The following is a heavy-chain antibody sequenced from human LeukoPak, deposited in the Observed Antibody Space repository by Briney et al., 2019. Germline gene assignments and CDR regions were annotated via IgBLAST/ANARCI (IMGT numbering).Heavy chain of an antibody. CDR2: MNPNSGNT. Sequence: ASVKGSCKASGYTFTSYDINWVRQATGQGLEWMGWMNPNSGNTGYAQKFQGRVTMTRNTSISTAYMELSSLRSEDTAVYYCARVRDYYDSSGYYEYFDYWGQGTLVTVSS. J-gene: IGHJ4*02. CDR1: GYTFTSYD. CDR3: ARVRDYYDSSGYYEYFDY. V-gene: IGHV1-8*01. D-gene: IGHD3-22*01.